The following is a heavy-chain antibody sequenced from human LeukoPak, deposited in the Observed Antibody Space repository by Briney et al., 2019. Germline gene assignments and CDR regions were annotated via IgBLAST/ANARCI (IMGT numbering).Heavy chain of an antibody. Sequence: SVKVSCKASGGTFSSYAISWVRQAPGQGLAWMGGIIPIFGTANYAQKFQGRVTITADKSTSTAYMELSSLRSEDTAVYYCARGSRDTYYFDYWGQGTLVTVSS. CDR2: IIPIFGTA. CDR3: ARGSRDTYYFDY. CDR1: GGTFSSYA. V-gene: IGHV1-69*06. D-gene: IGHD5-24*01. J-gene: IGHJ4*02.